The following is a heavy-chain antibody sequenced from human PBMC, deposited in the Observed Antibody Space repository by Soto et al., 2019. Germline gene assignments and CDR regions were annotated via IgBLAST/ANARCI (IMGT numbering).Heavy chain of an antibody. CDR1: GFSLTSHW. D-gene: IGHD3-22*01. J-gene: IGHJ4*02. CDR3: ARRAFGYDSNGYWYYFDY. CDR2: IFPGDSDT. V-gene: IGHV5-51*01. Sequence: PGESLKISCKTSGFSLTSHWIAWVRQMPGKGLEWMGLIFPGDSDTRYSPSFQGQVTISADKSISTAYLQWTSLKASDTAMYYCARRAFGYDSNGYWYYFDYWGQGTLVTVSS.